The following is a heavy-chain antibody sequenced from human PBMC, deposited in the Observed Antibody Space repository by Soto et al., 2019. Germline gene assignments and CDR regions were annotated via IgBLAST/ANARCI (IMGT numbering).Heavy chain of an antibody. J-gene: IGHJ4*02. CDR1: GVTFSNFG. CDR3: ASGLRSVLDY. V-gene: IGHV3-33*01. Sequence: GGSLGLACVASGVTFSNFGMHWVRQAPGKGLEGVAVISNDEKIKQYADSGRGRFAISRDTSKNTLKLQMTSRRAEDTAIYDNASGLRSVLDYCGQGTLVTVSA. CDR2: ISNDEKIK.